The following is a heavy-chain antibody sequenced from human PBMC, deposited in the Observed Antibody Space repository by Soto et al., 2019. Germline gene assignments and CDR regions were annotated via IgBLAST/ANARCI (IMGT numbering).Heavy chain of an antibody. D-gene: IGHD7-27*01. Sequence: GXLRLSCAASGFTFSSYEMNCVRQAPGKGLEWVSYISSSGSTIYYSDSVKGRFTISRDNAKNSLYLQMNSLRAEDTAVYYCARETGDGEFDYWGQGTLVTVYS. CDR3: ARETGDGEFDY. CDR2: ISSSGSTI. V-gene: IGHV3-48*03. CDR1: GFTFSSYE. J-gene: IGHJ4*02.